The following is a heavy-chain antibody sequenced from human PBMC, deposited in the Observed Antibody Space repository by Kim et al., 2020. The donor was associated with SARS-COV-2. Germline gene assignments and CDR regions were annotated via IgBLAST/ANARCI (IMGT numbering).Heavy chain of an antibody. V-gene: IGHV1-8*01. D-gene: IGHD2-2*01. CDR2: MNPNSGNT. CDR3: ARGERSVILPAARNWFDP. Sequence: ASVKVSCKASGYTFTSYDINWVRQATGQGLEWMGWMNPNSGNTGYAQKFQGRVTMTRNTSISTAYMELSSLRSEDTAVYYCARGERSVILPAARNWFDPWGQGTLVTVSS. J-gene: IGHJ5*02. CDR1: GYTFTSYD.